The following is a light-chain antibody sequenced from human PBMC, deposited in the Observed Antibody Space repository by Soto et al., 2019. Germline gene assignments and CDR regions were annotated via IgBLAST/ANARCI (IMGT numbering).Light chain of an antibody. V-gene: IGKV3D-20*02. CDR3: QQRSNWPIT. CDR1: QSVSNNY. CDR2: GAS. Sequence: DIELTQCPGTLSLSPRERATLSGRASQSVSNNYLAWYQQKPGQAPRLLIYGASNRPTGIPARFSGSGSGTDFTLTISSLEPEDSAVYYCQQRSNWPITVGQGTRLEIK. J-gene: IGKJ5*01.